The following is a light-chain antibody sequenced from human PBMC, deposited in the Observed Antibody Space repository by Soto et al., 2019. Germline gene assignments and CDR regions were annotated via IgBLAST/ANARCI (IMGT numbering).Light chain of an antibody. Sequence: EIVLTQSPATLSLSPGERATLSCRASQSVGSYFAWYQQKPGQAPRLLIYDASNRATGIPARFSGSGSGTDCTLTISSLEPDDFAVYYCQQRGNWPVTFGQGTSVDIK. CDR2: DAS. CDR3: QQRGNWPVT. V-gene: IGKV3-11*01. CDR1: QSVGSY. J-gene: IGKJ1*01.